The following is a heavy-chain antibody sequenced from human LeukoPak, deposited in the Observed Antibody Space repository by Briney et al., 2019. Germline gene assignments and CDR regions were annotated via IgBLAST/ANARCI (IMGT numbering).Heavy chain of an antibody. CDR1: DGSISSYY. Sequence: PSETLSLTCTVSDGSISSYYWSWIRQPPGKGLEWIGYIYYSGSTNYNPSLKSRVTMSVDTSKNQFSLKLTSVTAADTAVYYCAGRGYTLNYWGQGTLVTVSS. J-gene: IGHJ4*02. V-gene: IGHV4-59*01. CDR3: AGRGYTLNY. D-gene: IGHD1-1*01. CDR2: IYYSGST.